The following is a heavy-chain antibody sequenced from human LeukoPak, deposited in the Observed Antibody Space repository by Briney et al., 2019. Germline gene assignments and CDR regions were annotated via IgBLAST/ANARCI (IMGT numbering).Heavy chain of an antibody. J-gene: IGHJ4*02. CDR1: GFTFSNYW. CDR3: AKESLGSGSRYGSYHDY. V-gene: IGHV3-7*01. Sequence: PGGSLRLSCAVSGFTFSNYWMSWVRQAPGKGLEWVANIKFDGSDTFYVDSVKGRFTISRDNSKNTLYLQMNSLRPEDTAVYYCAKESLGSGSRYGSYHDYWGQGTLVTVSS. CDR2: IKFDGSDT. D-gene: IGHD1-26*01.